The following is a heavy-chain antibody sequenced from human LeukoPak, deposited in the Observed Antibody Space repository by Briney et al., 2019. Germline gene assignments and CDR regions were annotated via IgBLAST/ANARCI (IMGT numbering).Heavy chain of an antibody. V-gene: IGHV3-11*01. CDR2: ISSSGSPM. CDR3: AKDLDRGPRGYSSGWYFDY. D-gene: IGHD6-19*01. CDR1: GFTFSDYY. Sequence: PGGSLRLSCAASGFTFSDYYMTWIRQAPGKGLEWVSYISSSGSPMYYADSVKGRFTISRDNSKNTLYLQMNSLRAEDTAVYYCAKDLDRGPRGYSSGWYFDYWGQGTLVTVSS. J-gene: IGHJ4*02.